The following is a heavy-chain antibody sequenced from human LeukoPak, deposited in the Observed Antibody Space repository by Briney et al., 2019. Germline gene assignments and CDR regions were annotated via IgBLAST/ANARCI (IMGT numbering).Heavy chain of an antibody. CDR1: GGTFSSYA. J-gene: IGHJ6*02. V-gene: IGHV1-69*04. Sequence: SVKVSCKASGGTFSSYAISWVRQAPGQGLEWMGRIIPIFGIANYAQKFQGRVTITADKSTSTAYMELSSLRSEDTAVYYCARDLIAAAGRVTYGMDVWGQGTTGTVS. CDR3: ARDLIAAAGRVTYGMDV. CDR2: IIPIFGIA. D-gene: IGHD6-13*01.